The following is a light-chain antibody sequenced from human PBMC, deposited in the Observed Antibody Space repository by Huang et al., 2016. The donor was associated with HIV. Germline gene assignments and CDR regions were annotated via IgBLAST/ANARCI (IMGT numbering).Light chain of an antibody. CDR2: EAS. V-gene: IGKV3-11*01. J-gene: IGKJ3*01. CDR1: QSVSSY. CDR3: QQRSNWPLT. Sequence: EVVLTQSPATLSLSPGERATLSCRASQSVSSYLAWYQQKPGQAPRLLIYEASNRATGIPARFSGRGSGTDFTLTISSLEPEDFAVYYCQQRSNWPLTFGPGTKVEIK.